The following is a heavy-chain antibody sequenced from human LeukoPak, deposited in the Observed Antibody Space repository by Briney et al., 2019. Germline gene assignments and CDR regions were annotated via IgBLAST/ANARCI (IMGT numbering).Heavy chain of an antibody. D-gene: IGHD2-2*01. CDR3: AKDGEYQLPKPLDY. J-gene: IGHJ4*02. CDR2: ISYDGTIK. Sequence: GGSLRLSCAASGFTLSNYGMHRVRQAPGKGLEWVAVISYDGTIKYYADSVKGRFTISRDNSKKTLYLQMHSLTPEDTAVYYCAKDGEYQLPKPLDYWGQGILVTVSS. CDR1: GFTLSNYG. V-gene: IGHV3-30*18.